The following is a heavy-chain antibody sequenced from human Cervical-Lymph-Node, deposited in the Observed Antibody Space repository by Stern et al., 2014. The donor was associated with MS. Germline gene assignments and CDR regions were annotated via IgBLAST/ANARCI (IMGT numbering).Heavy chain of an antibody. D-gene: IGHD2-2*03. Sequence: QVQLQESGPGLVKPSGTLSLTCAVSGGSISSSNWWSWVRQHPGKGLEWIGEIYHSGSSNYTPSRKSRVTISLDKSKIQFSLKLISVTAADTAAYYCARSLDLHWYFDLWGRGTLVTVSS. J-gene: IGHJ2*01. CDR1: GGSISSSNW. V-gene: IGHV4-4*02. CDR2: IYHSGSS. CDR3: ARSLDLHWYFDL.